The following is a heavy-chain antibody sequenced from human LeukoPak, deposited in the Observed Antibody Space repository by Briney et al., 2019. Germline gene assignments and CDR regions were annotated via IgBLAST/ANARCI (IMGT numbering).Heavy chain of an antibody. D-gene: IGHD4-11*01. Sequence: PSETLSLTCAVSGGSISSSSYYWGWIRQAPGKGLEWIGTIHHSGSTHYNPSLKSRVTISVDTSKNQFSLKLSSVTAADTAVYYCARGFYSPAYWGQGTLVTVSS. V-gene: IGHV4-39*01. J-gene: IGHJ4*02. CDR2: IHHSGST. CDR3: ARGFYSPAY. CDR1: GGSISSSSYY.